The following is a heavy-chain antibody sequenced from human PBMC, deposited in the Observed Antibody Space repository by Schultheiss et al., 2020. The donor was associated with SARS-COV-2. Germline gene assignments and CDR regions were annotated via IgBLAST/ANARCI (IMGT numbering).Heavy chain of an antibody. CDR1: GGSVSSGSDH. V-gene: IGHV4-39*07. D-gene: IGHD6-13*01. J-gene: IGHJ4*02. CDR3: ARGYGSSWYGFDY. CDR2: INHSGST. Sequence: SETLSLTCTVSGGSVSSGSDHWSWIRQAPGKGLEWIGEINHSGSTYYNPSLKSRVTISVDTSKNQFSLKLSSVTAADTAVYYCARGYGSSWYGFDYWGQGTRSPSPQ.